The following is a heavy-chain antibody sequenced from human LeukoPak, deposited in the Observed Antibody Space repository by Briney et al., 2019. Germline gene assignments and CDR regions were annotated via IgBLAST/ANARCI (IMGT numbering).Heavy chain of an antibody. Sequence: GGSLRLSCAASGFTLSSYSMHWVRQAPGKGLEYVSAISYSGGSTYYANSVKGRFTISRDSSKNTLYLQMGSLRTEDMAVYYCAKDRTVVHYFDYWGQGTLVTVSS. D-gene: IGHD2-2*01. J-gene: IGHJ4*02. CDR1: GFTLSSYS. CDR2: ISYSGGST. V-gene: IGHV3-64*01. CDR3: AKDRTVVHYFDY.